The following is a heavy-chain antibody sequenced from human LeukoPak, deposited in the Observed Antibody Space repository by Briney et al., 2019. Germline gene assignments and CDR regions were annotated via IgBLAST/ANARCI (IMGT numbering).Heavy chain of an antibody. CDR2: INHSGST. Sequence: PSETLSLTCAVYGGSFSGYYWSWIRQPPGKGLEWIGEINHSGSTNYNPSLKSRVTISVDTSKNQFSLKLSSVTAADTAVYYCARSSHYDFWSGYYSTTLDYWGQGTLVTVSS. CDR3: ARSSHYDFWSGYYSTTLDY. J-gene: IGHJ4*02. CDR1: GGSFSGYY. D-gene: IGHD3-3*01. V-gene: IGHV4-34*01.